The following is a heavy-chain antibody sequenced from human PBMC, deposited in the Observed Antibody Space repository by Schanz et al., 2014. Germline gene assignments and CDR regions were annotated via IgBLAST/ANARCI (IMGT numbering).Heavy chain of an antibody. Sequence: VQLVESGGGVVQPGGSLRLSCAASGFTFSNHALSWVRQAPGKGLEWVSGIGGSGDSTHYADSVKGRFIISRDNSKNTLYLQVNSLRAEDTAVYYCAKHVRALTGNDYWGQGTLVTVSA. CDR2: IGGSGDST. V-gene: IGHV3-23*04. CDR3: AKHVRALTGNDY. D-gene: IGHD3-9*01. J-gene: IGHJ4*02. CDR1: GFTFSNHA.